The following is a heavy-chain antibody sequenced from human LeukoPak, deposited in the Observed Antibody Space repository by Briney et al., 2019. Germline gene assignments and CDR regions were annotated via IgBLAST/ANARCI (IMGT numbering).Heavy chain of an antibody. D-gene: IGHD2-2*01. CDR3: AISTYDY. V-gene: IGHV3-30*02. CDR1: GFTFSSYG. J-gene: IGHJ4*02. CDR2: IRYDGSNK. Sequence: PGGSLRLSCAASGFTFSSYGMHWVRQAPGKGLEWVAFIRYDGSNKYYADSVKGRFTISRDTPKNTLYLEMNNLRDEDTAVYYCAISTYDYWGQGTLVTVPS.